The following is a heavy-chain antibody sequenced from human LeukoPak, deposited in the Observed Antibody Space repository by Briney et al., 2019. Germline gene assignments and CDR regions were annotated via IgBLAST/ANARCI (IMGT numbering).Heavy chain of an antibody. D-gene: IGHD6-19*01. CDR1: RGSISSSY. CDR3: ARDSRTVIPHSYSSGGTYYFDY. CDR2: IYYSGGT. Sequence: SETLSLTCTVSRGSISSSYWSWGREPPGEGLEWGGHIYYSGGTNYNPSLKSRVTISVDTSKNRFSLNLSSVTAADTAVYYCARDSRTVIPHSYSSGGTYYFDYWGQGTLVTVSS. V-gene: IGHV4-59*01. J-gene: IGHJ4*02.